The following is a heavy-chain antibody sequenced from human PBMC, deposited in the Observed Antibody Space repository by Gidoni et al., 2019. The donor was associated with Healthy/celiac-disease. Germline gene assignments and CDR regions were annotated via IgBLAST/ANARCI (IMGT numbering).Heavy chain of an antibody. D-gene: IGHD3-22*01. Sequence: LQLQESGPGLVKPSETLSLTCTVPGGSISSTSYYWGWLRQPPGKGLEWIGSIYYSGSTYYNPSLKSRVTISVDTSKNQFSLKLSSVTAADTAVYYCASWGDDSSGYYSHLIEGIGYYFDYWGQEPWSPSPQ. J-gene: IGHJ4*01. CDR3: ASWGDDSSGYYSHLIEGIGYYFDY. CDR1: GGSISSTSYY. V-gene: IGHV4-39*01. CDR2: IYYSGST.